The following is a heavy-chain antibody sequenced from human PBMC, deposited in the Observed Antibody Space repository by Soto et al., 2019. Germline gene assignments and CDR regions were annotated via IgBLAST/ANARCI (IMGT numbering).Heavy chain of an antibody. CDR3: ARYYYGSGSYSYFDY. V-gene: IGHV3-30*03. D-gene: IGHD3-10*01. J-gene: IGHJ4*02. CDR1: GFTFSSYG. CDR2: ISYDGSNK. Sequence: SGGSLRLSCAASGFTFSSYGMHWVRQAPDKGLEREAVISYDGSNKYYAESLKSRVTISIDTSKNQFSLRLTSVTAADTAVYYCARYYYGSGSYSYFDYWGQGTLVTVSS.